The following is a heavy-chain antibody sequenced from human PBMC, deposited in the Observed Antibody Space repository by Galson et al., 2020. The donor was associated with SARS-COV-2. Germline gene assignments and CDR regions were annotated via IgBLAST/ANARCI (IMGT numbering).Heavy chain of an antibody. CDR3: ARSGTCSRFECQHFDN. Sequence: QLGESLKISCAASGFTLNDHFMDWVRQTPGKRLEWVGRTRNRGASYTTEYAASVRGRFIISRDDSKNSMYLQMGSLKTEDTAVYYCARSGTCSRFECQHFDNWGQGALVTVSS. J-gene: IGHJ4*02. CDR2: TRNRGASYTT. D-gene: IGHD3-3*01. CDR1: GFTLNDHF. V-gene: IGHV3-72*01.